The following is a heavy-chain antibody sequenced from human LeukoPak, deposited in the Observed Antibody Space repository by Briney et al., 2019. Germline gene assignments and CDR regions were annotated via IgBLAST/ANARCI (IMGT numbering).Heavy chain of an antibody. J-gene: IGHJ4*02. D-gene: IGHD5-24*01. V-gene: IGHV3-30*04. CDR1: GFNFDNFA. CDR3: ARPSPPGEGYHPPDH. Sequence: PGGSLRLSCVVSGFNFDNFAMHWVRQPLGKGLEWVAVISHDGRTKYYADSMKGRITISRDNSKNTLFLQMNNLRSEDTAVYFCARPSPPGEGYHPPDHWGQGTLVTVSS. CDR2: ISHDGRTK.